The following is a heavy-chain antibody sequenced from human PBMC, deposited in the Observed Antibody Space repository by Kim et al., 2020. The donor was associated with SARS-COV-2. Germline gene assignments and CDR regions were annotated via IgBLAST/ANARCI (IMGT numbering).Heavy chain of an antibody. CDR1: GGSISSGGYY. CDR3: AGDYGDFYFDY. CDR2: IYYSGST. D-gene: IGHD4-17*01. J-gene: IGHJ4*02. Sequence: SETLSLTCTVSGGSISSGGYYWSWIRQHPGKGLEWIGYIYYSGSTYYNPSLKSRVTISVDTAKNQFSLKLSSVTAADTAVYYCAGDYGDFYFDYWGQGTLVTVSS. V-gene: IGHV4-31*03.